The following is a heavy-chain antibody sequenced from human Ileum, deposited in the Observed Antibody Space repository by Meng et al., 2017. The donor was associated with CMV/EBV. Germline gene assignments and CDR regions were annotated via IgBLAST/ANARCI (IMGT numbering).Heavy chain of an antibody. J-gene: IGHJ4*02. D-gene: IGHD5-24*01. Sequence: ASVKVSCKASGYSFTDYYIHWVRQAPGQGLERMEWTNPNTGAKNYAQKFQGSVTMTRDTSINTAYIELSNLRSDDEDIYYCAREGDGYTWDYWGQGTLVTVSS. CDR1: GYSFTDYY. CDR3: AREGDGYTWDY. V-gene: IGHV1-2*02. CDR2: TNPNTGAK.